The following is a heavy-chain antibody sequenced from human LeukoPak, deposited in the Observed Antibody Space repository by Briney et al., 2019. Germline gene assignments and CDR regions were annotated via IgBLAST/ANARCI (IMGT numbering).Heavy chain of an antibody. CDR2: FDPEDGET. D-gene: IGHD6-13*01. CDR1: GYTLTELS. J-gene: IGHJ6*03. V-gene: IGHV1-24*01. Sequence: ASVKVSCKASGYTLTELSMHWVRQAPGKGLEWMGGFDPEDGETIYAQKCQGRVTMTEDTSTDTAYMELSSLRSEDTAVYYCATDLAAAGTRYYYYYMDVWGTGTTVTVSS. CDR3: ATDLAAAGTRYYYYYMDV.